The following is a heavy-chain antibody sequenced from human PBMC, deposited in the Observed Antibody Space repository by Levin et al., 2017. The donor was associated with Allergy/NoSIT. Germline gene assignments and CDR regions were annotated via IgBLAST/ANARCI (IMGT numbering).Heavy chain of an antibody. CDR3: ATGPDGSGRMNF. Sequence: GESLKISCKASGYTFTSYWISWVRQMPGRGLEWKTKIDPRDSNTNYSPSFEGRVIVSVDNSIATAYLQWTSLKASDTAMYFCATGPDGSGRMNFWGQGTLVSVSS. CDR2: IDPRDSNT. V-gene: IGHV5-10-1*01. J-gene: IGHJ4*02. CDR1: GYTFTSYW. D-gene: IGHD3-10*01.